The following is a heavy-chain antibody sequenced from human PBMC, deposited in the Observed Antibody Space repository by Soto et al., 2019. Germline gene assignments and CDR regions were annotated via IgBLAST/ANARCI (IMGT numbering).Heavy chain of an antibody. CDR2: ISAYNGNT. CDR1: GYTFTSYG. Sequence: ASVKVSCKASGYTFTSYGISWVRQAPGQGLEWMGWISAYNGNTNYAQKLQGRVTMTTDTSTSTAYMELRSLRSDDTAVYYCASSNLENYDYVWGSYRNPYYYYGMDVWGQGTTVTVSS. V-gene: IGHV1-18*01. CDR3: ASSNLENYDYVWGSYRNPYYYYGMDV. J-gene: IGHJ6*02. D-gene: IGHD3-16*02.